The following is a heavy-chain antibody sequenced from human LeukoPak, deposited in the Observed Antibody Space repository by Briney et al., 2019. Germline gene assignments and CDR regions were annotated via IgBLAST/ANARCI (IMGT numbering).Heavy chain of an antibody. CDR3: AKDPQGRVVATIFLI. J-gene: IGHJ4*02. CDR1: GFTFSSYA. D-gene: IGHD5-12*01. V-gene: IGHV3-23*01. CDR2: ISGSGGST. Sequence: GGSLRLSCAASGFTFSSYAMSWVRQAPGKGLEWVSAISGSGGSTYYADSVKGRFTISRDNSKNTPYLQMNSLRAEDTAVYYCAKDPQGRVVATIFLIWGQGTLVTVSS.